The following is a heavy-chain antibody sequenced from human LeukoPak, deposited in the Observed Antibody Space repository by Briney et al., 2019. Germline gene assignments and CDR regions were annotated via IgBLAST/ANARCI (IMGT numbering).Heavy chain of an antibody. CDR2: ISYDGSNK. J-gene: IGHJ4*02. Sequence: GGSLRLSCAASGFTFSSYAMHWVRQAPGKGLEWVAVISYDGSNKYYADSVKGRLTISRDNSKNTLYLQMNSLRAEDTAVYYCAMGPGYSYGPDYWGQGTLVTVSS. CDR1: GFTFSSYA. D-gene: IGHD5-18*01. V-gene: IGHV3-30-3*01. CDR3: AMGPGYSYGPDY.